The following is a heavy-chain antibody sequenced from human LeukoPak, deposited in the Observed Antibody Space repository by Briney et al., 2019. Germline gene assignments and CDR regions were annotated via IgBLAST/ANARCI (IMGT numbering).Heavy chain of an antibody. J-gene: IGHJ6*03. D-gene: IGHD1-26*01. CDR1: GFTFSSYG. CDR2: IRYDGSNK. Sequence: GGSLRLSCAASGFTFSSYGMHWVRQAPGKGLEWVAFIRYDGSNKYYADSVKGRFTISRDNSKNTLYLQMNSLRAEDTAVYYCAKDYFLGGAGCYYYMDVWGKGTTVTISS. V-gene: IGHV3-30*02. CDR3: AKDYFLGGAGCYYYMDV.